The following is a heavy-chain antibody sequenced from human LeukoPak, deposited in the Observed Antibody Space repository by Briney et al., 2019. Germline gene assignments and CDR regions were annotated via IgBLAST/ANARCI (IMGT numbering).Heavy chain of an antibody. V-gene: IGHV3-30-3*01. D-gene: IGHD3-16*01. CDR1: GFTFRSYA. J-gene: IGHJ4*02. CDR3: ARDSDDYVWGSPFDY. Sequence: PGRSLRLSCAASGFTFRSYAMHWVRQAPGKGLEWVAVISYDGSNKYYADSVKGRFTISRDNSKNTLYLQMNSLRAEDTAVYYCARDSDDYVWGSPFDYWGQGTLVTVSS. CDR2: ISYDGSNK.